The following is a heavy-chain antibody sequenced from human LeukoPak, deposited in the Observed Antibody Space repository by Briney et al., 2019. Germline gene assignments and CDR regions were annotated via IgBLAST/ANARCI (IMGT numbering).Heavy chain of an antibody. CDR1: GYSFTSYW. CDR2: IYPGDSDT. J-gene: IGHJ6*03. D-gene: IGHD3-10*01. V-gene: IGHV5-51*01. CDR3: ARRGLTGNYYYYMDV. Sequence: AESLKISCKGSGYSFTSYWICGVRPLPRKGLELMGTIYPGDSDTRYSPSFQGQVTISADKSISTAYLQWSSLKASDTAMYYCARRGLTGNYYYYMDVWGKGTTVTVSS.